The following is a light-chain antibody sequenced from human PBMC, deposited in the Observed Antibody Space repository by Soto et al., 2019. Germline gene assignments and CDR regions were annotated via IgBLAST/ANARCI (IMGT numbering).Light chain of an antibody. CDR2: KAS. Sequence: DLQMTQSPSTPSASVGDRVTLTCRASQSISSWLAWYQQKPGKAPKLLIYKASSLESGVPSRFSGSGSGTEFTLTLSSLQPDDFATYYCQQYNTYWTFGQGTKVDIK. CDR1: QSISSW. CDR3: QQYNTYWT. J-gene: IGKJ1*01. V-gene: IGKV1-5*03.